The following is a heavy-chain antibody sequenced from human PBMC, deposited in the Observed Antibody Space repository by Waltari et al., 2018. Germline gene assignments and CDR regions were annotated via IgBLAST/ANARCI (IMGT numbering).Heavy chain of an antibody. V-gene: IGHV3-7*01. CDR2: IKQDGREK. D-gene: IGHD6-13*01. J-gene: IGHJ4*02. CDR3: TRGGRDSSWYWRD. CDR1: GLSFSNYW. Sequence: EVQLVESGGGLAQPGGSLRLSCAASGLSFSNYWMTWVRQASGKGPEWVANIKQDGREKYYMDSVKGRFTISRDNAKNSLYLQMNNRRVEDTAVYYCTRGGRDSSWYWRDWGQGTLVTVSS.